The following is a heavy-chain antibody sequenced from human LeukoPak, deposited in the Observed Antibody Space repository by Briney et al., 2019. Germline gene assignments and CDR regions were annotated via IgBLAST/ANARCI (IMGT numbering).Heavy chain of an antibody. D-gene: IGHD2-8*02. V-gene: IGHV1-18*01. CDR2: ISAYGNT. CDR3: ARDRTDDDSSDY. Sequence: SVKVSCKASGYTFPNYGINWVRQAPGQGLEWMGWISAYGNTNYAEKFQGSVIMSTDTATTTVYMELRSLRSDDTAVYYCARDRTDDDSSDYWGQGTLVTVSS. CDR1: GYTFPNYG. J-gene: IGHJ4*02.